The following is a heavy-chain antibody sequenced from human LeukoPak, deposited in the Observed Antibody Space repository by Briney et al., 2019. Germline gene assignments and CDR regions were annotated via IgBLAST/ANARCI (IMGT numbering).Heavy chain of an antibody. J-gene: IGHJ4*02. Sequence: GGSLRLSCAASGFTFSDYYMAWIRQAPGKGLEWLSHISSSGATTYNPDSVKGRFTISRDNTKNSVYLQMNSLGVEDTAVYYCARYSRGPSGSYWGQGTLVTVSS. CDR1: GFTFSDYY. V-gene: IGHV3-11*01. D-gene: IGHD3-10*01. CDR3: ARYSRGPSGSY. CDR2: ISSSGATT.